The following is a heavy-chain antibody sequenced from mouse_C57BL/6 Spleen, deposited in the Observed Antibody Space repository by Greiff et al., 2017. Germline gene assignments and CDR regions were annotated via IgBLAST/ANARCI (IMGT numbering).Heavy chain of an antibody. CDR1: GYAFSSSW. CDR2: IYPGDGDT. J-gene: IGHJ2*01. CDR3: ARSYDLDY. Sequence: VKLQESGPELVKPGASVKISCKASGYAFSSSWMNWVKQRPGKGLEWIGRIYPGDGDTNYNGKFKGKATLTADKSSSTAYMQLSSLTSEDSAVYFCARSYDLDYWGQGTTLTVSS. V-gene: IGHV1-82*01. D-gene: IGHD2-3*01.